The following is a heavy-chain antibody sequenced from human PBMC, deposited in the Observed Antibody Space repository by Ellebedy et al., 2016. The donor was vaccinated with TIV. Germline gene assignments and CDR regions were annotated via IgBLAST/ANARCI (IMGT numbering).Heavy chain of an antibody. CDR3: ARARYSYGSYYFEY. J-gene: IGHJ4*02. D-gene: IGHD5-18*01. V-gene: IGHV4-59*01. Sequence: MPSETLSLTCTVSGGSISTFYWNWIRQPPGKGLEWIGYISYSGSTYYNPSLKSRVTISVDTSKNQVSLKLKSVTAADTAVYFCARARYSYGSYYFEYWGQGTLVTVSS. CDR2: ISYSGST. CDR1: GGSISTFY.